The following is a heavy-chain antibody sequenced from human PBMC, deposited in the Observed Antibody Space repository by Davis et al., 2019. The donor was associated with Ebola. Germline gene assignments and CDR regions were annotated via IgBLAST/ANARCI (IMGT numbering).Heavy chain of an antibody. D-gene: IGHD2-15*01. Sequence: PSETLSLTCTVSGGSISSYYCTWIRQPPGKGLEWIGYIYYSGSTNYNPSLKSRVTISLDTSKNQFSLKLSSVTAADTAVYYCARYIAADDAFDIWGQGTMVTVSS. CDR1: GGSISSYY. CDR2: IYYSGST. CDR3: ARYIAADDAFDI. J-gene: IGHJ3*02. V-gene: IGHV4-59*01.